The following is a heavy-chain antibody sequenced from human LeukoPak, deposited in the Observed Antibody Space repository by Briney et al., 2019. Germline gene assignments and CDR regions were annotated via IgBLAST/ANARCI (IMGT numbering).Heavy chain of an antibody. CDR2: ISGSGGST. CDR3: AEDRSSKHYYYYYYMDV. CDR1: GFTFSSYA. D-gene: IGHD2-2*01. Sequence: PGGSLRLSCAASGFTFSSYAMSWVRQAPGKGLEWVSAISGSGGSTYYADSVKGRFTISRDNSKNTLYLQMNSLRAEDTAVYYCAEDRSSKHYYYYYYMDVWGKGTTVTVSS. J-gene: IGHJ6*03. V-gene: IGHV3-23*01.